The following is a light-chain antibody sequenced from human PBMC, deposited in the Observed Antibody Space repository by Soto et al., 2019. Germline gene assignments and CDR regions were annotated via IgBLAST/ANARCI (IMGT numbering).Light chain of an antibody. Sequence: EIVMTQSPATLSVSPGERATLSCRASQGISTNLAWYQQKPGQAPRLLIYGGSIRATGIPARISGSGSGTNFTLTISSLQSEDFAVYYCQHYHKWPPWTFGEGTKVEVK. J-gene: IGKJ1*01. CDR1: QGISTN. CDR3: QHYHKWPPWT. CDR2: GGS. V-gene: IGKV3-15*01.